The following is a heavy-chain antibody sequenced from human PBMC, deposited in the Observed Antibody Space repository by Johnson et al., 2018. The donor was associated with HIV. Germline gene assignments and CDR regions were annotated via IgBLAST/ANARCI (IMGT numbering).Heavy chain of an antibody. CDR2: ISYDGSNK. D-gene: IGHD1-26*01. J-gene: IGHJ3*01. CDR1: GFTFSSYG. CDR3: AAPVGATG. V-gene: IGHV3-30*03. Sequence: QVQLVESGGGVVQPGRSLRLSCAASGFTFSSYGMHWVRQAPGKGLEWVAVISYDGSNKYYADSVKGRFTISRDNSKNTLYLQMNSLRAEDTAVYYCAAPVGATGWGQGTMVTVSS.